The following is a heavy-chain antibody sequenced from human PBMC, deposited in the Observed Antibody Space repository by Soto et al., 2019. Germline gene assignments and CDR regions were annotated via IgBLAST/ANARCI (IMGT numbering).Heavy chain of an antibody. CDR1: GGSISSSSYY. Sequence: SETLSLTCTVSGGSISSSSYYWGWIRQPPGKGLEWIGSIYYSGGTYYNPSLKSRVTISVDTSKNQFSLKLSSVTAADTAVYYCARQAAGSIYYYYYYGMDVWGQGTTVTVSS. V-gene: IGHV4-39*01. D-gene: IGHD6-13*01. CDR3: ARQAAGSIYYYYYYGMDV. J-gene: IGHJ6*02. CDR2: IYYSGGT.